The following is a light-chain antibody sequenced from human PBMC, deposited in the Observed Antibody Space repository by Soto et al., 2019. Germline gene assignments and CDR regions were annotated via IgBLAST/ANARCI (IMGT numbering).Light chain of an antibody. Sequence: QSALTQPASMSGSPGQSITISCTGTSSDVGSYNYVSWYQQHPGKAPKLMIYEVSDRPSGISSRFSGSKSGNTASLTISGLQTVDEADYFCSSYTSSSALFGTGTKLTVL. CDR2: EVS. CDR3: SSYTSSSAL. J-gene: IGLJ1*01. CDR1: SSDVGSYNY. V-gene: IGLV2-14*01.